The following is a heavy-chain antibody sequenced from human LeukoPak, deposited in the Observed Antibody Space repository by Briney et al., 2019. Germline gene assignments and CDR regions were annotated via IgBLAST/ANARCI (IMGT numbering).Heavy chain of an antibody. V-gene: IGHV3-21*01. Sequence: GRSLRLSCAASGFTFSSYSMNWVRQAPGKGLEWVSSISSSSSYIYYADSVKGRFTISRDNAKNSLYLQMNSLRAEDTAVYYCARDGEFGGYRNGPFDYWGQGTLVTVSS. J-gene: IGHJ4*02. D-gene: IGHD3-10*01. CDR1: GFTFSSYS. CDR3: ARDGEFGGYRNGPFDY. CDR2: ISSSSSYI.